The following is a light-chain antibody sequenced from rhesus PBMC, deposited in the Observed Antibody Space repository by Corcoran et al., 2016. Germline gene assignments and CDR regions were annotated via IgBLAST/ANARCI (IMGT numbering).Light chain of an antibody. CDR1: QSIGSN. CDR3: QKCDRAPYS. Sequence: AIQMTQSPSSLSASVGDTVTITCRASQSIGSNLAWYQQKPGKVPKLLIYAASTLQSEVPSWVSGRGSGTDVTLTISSLQPEDVATYYCQKCDRAPYSFGQGTKVEIK. J-gene: IGKJ2*01. V-gene: IGKV1-59*02. CDR2: AAS.